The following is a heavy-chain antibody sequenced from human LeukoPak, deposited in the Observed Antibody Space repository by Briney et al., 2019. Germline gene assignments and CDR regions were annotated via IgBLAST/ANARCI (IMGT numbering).Heavy chain of an antibody. CDR2: INYSGST. Sequence: SETPSPTFTVSGGSISSYYCSWIRQPPGKGLGWIGYINYSGSTNYNPSLNSRVTISVDTSKNQFFLKLSSVAAADTVVYYCARVPVDYGDYWYFDLWGRGTLVTVSS. D-gene: IGHD4-17*01. CDR1: GGSISSYY. V-gene: IGHV4-59*01. CDR3: ARVPVDYGDYWYFDL. J-gene: IGHJ2*01.